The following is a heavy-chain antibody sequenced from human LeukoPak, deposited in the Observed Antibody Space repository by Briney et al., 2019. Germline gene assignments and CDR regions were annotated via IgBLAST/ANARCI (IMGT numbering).Heavy chain of an antibody. CDR1: GDSVSSNSAA. CDR3: ARHSSGSYYFDY. D-gene: IGHD6-19*01. CDR2: TYYRSQWYN. Sequence: SQTLSLTCAISGDSVSSNSAAWNWLRQSPSRGLEWLGRTYYRSQWYNDYAVSVRSLITINPDTSKNQFSLQLNSVTPEDTAVYYCARHSSGSYYFDYWGQGTLVTVSS. J-gene: IGHJ4*02. V-gene: IGHV6-1*01.